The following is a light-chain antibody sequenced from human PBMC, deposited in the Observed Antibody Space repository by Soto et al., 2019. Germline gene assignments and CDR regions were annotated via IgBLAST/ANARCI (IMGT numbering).Light chain of an antibody. V-gene: IGLV2-8*01. CDR2: EVS. Sequence: QSALTQPPSASGSPGQSVTISCTGTSSDVGGYNYVSWYQQHPGKAPKLVIYEVSKRPSGVPDRFSGSKSGNTASLTVSGLQAEDEADYYCSSYAGSNNLVFGTGTQLTVL. CDR3: SSYAGSNNLV. J-gene: IGLJ1*01. CDR1: SSDVGGYNY.